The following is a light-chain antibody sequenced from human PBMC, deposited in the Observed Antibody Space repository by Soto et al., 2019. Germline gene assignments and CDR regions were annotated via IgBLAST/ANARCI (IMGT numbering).Light chain of an antibody. CDR3: QQSYSLPLT. Sequence: DIQMTQSPSSLSASVGDRVAITCRSSQSISDYLNWYQQKPGKALKLVIYGASNLQSGVPPRFSGSGSGSEFTLTISGLQPVDCAIYFCQQSYSLPLTFGPGTKVDV. CDR1: QSISDY. J-gene: IGKJ3*01. CDR2: GAS. V-gene: IGKV1-39*01.